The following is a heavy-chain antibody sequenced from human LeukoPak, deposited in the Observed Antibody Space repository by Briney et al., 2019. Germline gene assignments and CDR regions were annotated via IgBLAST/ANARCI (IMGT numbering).Heavy chain of an antibody. Sequence: ASVKASCKASGYTFTGYYMHWVRQAPGQGLEWMGWINPNSGGTNYAQKFQGRVTMTRDTSISTAYMELSRLRSDDTAVYYCARDRVADYDFWSGYLYWGQGTLVTVSS. CDR2: INPNSGGT. CDR1: GYTFTGYY. V-gene: IGHV1-2*02. CDR3: ARDRVADYDFWSGYLY. J-gene: IGHJ4*02. D-gene: IGHD3-3*01.